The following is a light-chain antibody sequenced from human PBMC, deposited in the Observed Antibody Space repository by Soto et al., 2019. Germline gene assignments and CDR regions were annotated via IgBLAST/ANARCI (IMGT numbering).Light chain of an antibody. J-gene: IGKJ1*01. V-gene: IGKV3-15*01. CDR2: DAS. CDR3: QQFNNWSPT. Sequence: EKGMRQSAATLSVYPGERATLSCRASQSVSSNLAWYQHKPGQAPRLLISDASNRAAGIPARFSGSGSGTEFTLTISSLQSEDFAVYFCQQFNNWSPTFGQGTKVDI. CDR1: QSVSSN.